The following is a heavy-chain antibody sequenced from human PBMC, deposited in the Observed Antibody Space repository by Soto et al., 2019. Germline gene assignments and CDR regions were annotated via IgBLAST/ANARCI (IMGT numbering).Heavy chain of an antibody. CDR1: GYSFTSYW. J-gene: IGHJ6*02. Sequence: PGESLKISCKGSGYSFTSYWISWVRQMPGKGLEWMGRIDPSDSYTNYSPSFQGHVTISADKSISTAYLPWSSLKASDTAMYYCARQVGGAPKYYYYGIDAWGQGTTVTVSS. CDR3: ARQVGGAPKYYYYGIDA. CDR2: IDPSDSYT. V-gene: IGHV5-10-1*01. D-gene: IGHD2-15*01.